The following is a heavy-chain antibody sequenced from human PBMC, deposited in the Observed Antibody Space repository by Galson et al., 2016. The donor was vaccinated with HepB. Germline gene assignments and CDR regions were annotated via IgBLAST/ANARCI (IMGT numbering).Heavy chain of an antibody. Sequence: FTFSSYGMHWVRQAPGKGLEWVAAIWYDGSNEYYADSVKGRLTISRDNSKDTLYLQMNSLRAEDTAVYYCARGSGYSGRYFQHWGQGTLVTVSS. J-gene: IGHJ1*01. CDR1: FTFSSYG. CDR2: IWYDGSNE. V-gene: IGHV3-33*01. CDR3: ARGSGYSGRYFQH. D-gene: IGHD3-22*01.